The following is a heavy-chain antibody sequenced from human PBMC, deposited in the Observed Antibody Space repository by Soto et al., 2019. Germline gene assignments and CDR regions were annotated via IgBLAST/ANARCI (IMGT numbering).Heavy chain of an antibody. D-gene: IGHD3-10*01. CDR2: IIPVLSMS. V-gene: IGHV1-69*02. Sequence: QVQLVQSGAEVKKPGSSVKVSCKASGGTFNSYTFSWVRQAPGQGLEWMGRIIPVLSMSTYAQKFQGRVSLIADKSTNTAYMELYSLRSDVTAVYYCARSYGSGSRPFDYWGQGTLVTVSS. CDR1: GGTFNSYT. J-gene: IGHJ4*02. CDR3: ARSYGSGSRPFDY.